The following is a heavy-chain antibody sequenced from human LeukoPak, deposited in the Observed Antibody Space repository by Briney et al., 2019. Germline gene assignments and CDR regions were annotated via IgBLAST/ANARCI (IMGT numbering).Heavy chain of an antibody. CDR3: ARGYDSSGYYTEFGY. D-gene: IGHD3-22*01. J-gene: IGHJ4*02. CDR2: ISGSGGST. CDR1: GFTFSSYA. V-gene: IGHV3-23*01. Sequence: GGSLRLSCAGSGFTFSSYAMSWVRQAPGKGLEWVSAISGSGGSTFYADSVKGRFTISRDNSKNTLYLQMSSLRAEDMAVYHCARGYDSSGYYTEFGYWGQGTLVTVSS.